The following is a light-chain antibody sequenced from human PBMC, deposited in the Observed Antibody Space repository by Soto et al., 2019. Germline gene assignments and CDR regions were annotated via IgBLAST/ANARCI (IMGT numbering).Light chain of an antibody. CDR2: DAS. CDR1: QSVSNNY. Sequence: EIVFTQSPGTLSLSPGERATLSCRASQSVSNNYLAWYQQKPGQAPRLLIYDASNRATGIPARFSGSGSGTDFTLTISSLEPEDFAVYYCQQRSNWSWTFGQGTKVDI. V-gene: IGKV3-11*01. CDR3: QQRSNWSWT. J-gene: IGKJ1*01.